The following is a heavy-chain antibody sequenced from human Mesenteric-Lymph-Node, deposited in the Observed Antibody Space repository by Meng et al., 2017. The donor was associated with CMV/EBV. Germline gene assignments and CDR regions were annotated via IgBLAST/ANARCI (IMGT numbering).Heavy chain of an antibody. V-gene: IGHV4-31*02. CDR3: ARVVRTSSWEIDY. J-gene: IGHJ4*02. CDR2: IFYDGST. D-gene: IGHD1-26*01. CDR1: GGSINSDGYY. Sequence: SGGSINSDGYYWSWIRQHPGKGLEWIGYIFYDGSTFSNPSLKSRVTISMDTSNNHFSLRLTSVTAADTAVYYCARVVRTSSWEIDYWGQGTLVTVSS.